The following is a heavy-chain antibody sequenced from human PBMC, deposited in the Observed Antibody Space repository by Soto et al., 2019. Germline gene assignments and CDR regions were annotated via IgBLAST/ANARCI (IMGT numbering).Heavy chain of an antibody. CDR3: ARDQVGTNQWLPIYYYYYGVDV. J-gene: IGHJ6*02. V-gene: IGHV3-23*01. D-gene: IGHD6-19*01. CDR1: GFTFSSYA. Sequence: PGGSLRLSCAASGFTFSSYAMSWVRQAPGKGLEWVSVFSGSGSSTSYAVSLKGRFTISRDNAKNTLFLQMNSLRAEDTAVFYCARDQVGTNQWLPIYYYYYGVDVWGQGTTVTVSS. CDR2: FSGSGSST.